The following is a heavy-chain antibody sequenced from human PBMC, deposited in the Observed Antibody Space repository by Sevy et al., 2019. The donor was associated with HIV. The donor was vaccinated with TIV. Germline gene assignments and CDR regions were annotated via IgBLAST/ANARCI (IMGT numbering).Heavy chain of an antibody. CDR1: GFTFSRFW. D-gene: IGHD6-13*01. CDR2: IEQDGSEK. V-gene: IGHV3-7*01. CDR3: ARDRGTVADGTSYCNGMGV. J-gene: IGHJ6*02. Sequence: AGSLRLSCAASGFTFSRFWMSWVRQAPGKELEWVANIEQDGSEKQYVDSVKGRFTISRDNAENSLYLQMSSLRAGDSAAYYCARDRGTVADGTSYCNGMGVWGQGTTVTVSS.